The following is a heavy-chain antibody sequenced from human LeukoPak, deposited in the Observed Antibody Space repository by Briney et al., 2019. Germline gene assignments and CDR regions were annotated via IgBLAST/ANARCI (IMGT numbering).Heavy chain of an antibody. CDR1: GFTFSSYG. J-gene: IGHJ4*02. Sequence: GGSLRLSCAASGFTFSSYGMHWVRQAPGKGLEGVAVIWYGGSNKYYADSVKGRFTISRDNSKNTLYLQMNSLRAEDTAVYYCAKVLWIAGAEPFDYWGQGTLVTVSS. CDR3: AKVLWIAGAEPFDY. V-gene: IGHV3-33*06. D-gene: IGHD6-13*01. CDR2: IWYGGSNK.